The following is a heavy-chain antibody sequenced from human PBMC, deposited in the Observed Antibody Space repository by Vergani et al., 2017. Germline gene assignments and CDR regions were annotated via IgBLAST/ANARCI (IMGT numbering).Heavy chain of an antibody. CDR2: VDPEDGET. J-gene: IGHJ6*02. CDR1: GYTFTDHY. D-gene: IGHD4-17*01. CDR3: ATPQTVTTGGMEV. Sequence: EVQLVQSGAEVKKPGATMKISCKVSGYTFTDHYMHWVKQAPGKGLEWMGLVDPEDGETIYAEKFKGRVTIAADTSTDTAHLGVSSLRSEDTAVYYCATPQTVTTGGMEVWGQGTTVIVSS. V-gene: IGHV1-69-2*01.